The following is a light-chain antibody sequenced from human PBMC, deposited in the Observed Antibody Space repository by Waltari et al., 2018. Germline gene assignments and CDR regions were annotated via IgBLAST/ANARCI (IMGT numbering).Light chain of an antibody. V-gene: IGLV1-44*01. Sequence: QSALTQPPSVSGIPGQTVTIFCSGGNSNIGSNVVNGYQQVPGTAPKLLIYSNTYRPSGVPDRFSGSKSGTSASLAISGLQSDDEGDYYCATWDDRLTGVVFGGGTQVTVL. CDR2: SNT. CDR3: ATWDDRLTGVV. CDR1: NSNIGSNV. J-gene: IGLJ2*01.